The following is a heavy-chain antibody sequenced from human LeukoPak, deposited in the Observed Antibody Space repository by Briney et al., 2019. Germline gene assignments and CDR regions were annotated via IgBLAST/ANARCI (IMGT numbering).Heavy chain of an antibody. J-gene: IGHJ6*03. Sequence: ASVKVSCKASGYTFTSYAMNWVRQAPGQGLEWMGWINTNTGNPTYAQGFTGRFVFSLDTSVSTAYLQISSLRAEDTAVYYCARPGCTNGVCYDYYYYYYMDVWGKGTTVTVSS. CDR1: GYTFTSYA. V-gene: IGHV7-4-1*02. CDR3: ARPGCTNGVCYDYYYYYYMDV. CDR2: INTNTGNP. D-gene: IGHD2-8*01.